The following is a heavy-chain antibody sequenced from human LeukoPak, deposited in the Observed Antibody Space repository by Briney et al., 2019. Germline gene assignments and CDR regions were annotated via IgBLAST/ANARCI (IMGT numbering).Heavy chain of an antibody. CDR1: GFTFSSYW. CDR2: IKQDGSEK. D-gene: IGHD3-10*01. Sequence: GALRLSCAASGFTFSSYWMSWVRQAPGKGLEWVANIKQDGSEKYYVDSVKGRFTISRDNAKNSLYLQMNSLRAEDTAVYYCARGSGGSGSYLNDAFDIWGQGTMVTVSS. J-gene: IGHJ3*02. V-gene: IGHV3-7*01. CDR3: ARGSGGSGSYLNDAFDI.